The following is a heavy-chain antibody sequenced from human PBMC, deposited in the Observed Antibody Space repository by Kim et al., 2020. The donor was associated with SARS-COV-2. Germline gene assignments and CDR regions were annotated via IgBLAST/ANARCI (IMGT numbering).Heavy chain of an antibody. J-gene: IGHJ6*02. CDR1: GGSFSGYY. Sequence: SETLSLTCAVYGGSFSGYYWSWIRQPPGKGLEWIGEINHSGSTNYNPSLKSRVTISVDTSKNQFSLKLSSVTAADTAVYYCARGPNYDILTGYWVPYYYYGMDVWGQGTTVTVSS. CDR3: ARGPNYDILTGYWVPYYYYGMDV. CDR2: INHSGST. V-gene: IGHV4-34*01. D-gene: IGHD3-9*01.